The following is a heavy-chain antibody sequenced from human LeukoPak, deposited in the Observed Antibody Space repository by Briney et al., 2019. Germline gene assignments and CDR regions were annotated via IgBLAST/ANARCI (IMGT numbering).Heavy chain of an antibody. CDR3: ARDLSGSYPLDY. J-gene: IGHJ4*02. Sequence: GGSLRLSCAASGFTFSSYSMNWVRQAPGKGLEWVSSISSSSSYIYYADSVKGRFTISRDNAKNSLFLQMNSLRAEDTAVYYCARDLSGSYPLDYWGQGTLVTVPS. CDR1: GFTFSSYS. D-gene: IGHD1-26*01. CDR2: ISSSSSYI. V-gene: IGHV3-21*01.